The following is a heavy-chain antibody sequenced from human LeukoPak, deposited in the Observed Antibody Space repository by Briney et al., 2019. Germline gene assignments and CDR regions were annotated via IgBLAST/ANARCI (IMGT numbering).Heavy chain of an antibody. CDR1: GGSISSGGYY. CDR3: ARDLLANNWFDP. Sequence: SETLSLTCTVSGGSISSGGYYWSWIRQHPGKGLEWIGYIHYSGSTYYNPSLKSRVTISVDTSKNQFSLKLSSVTAADTAVYYCARDLLANNWFDPWGQGTLVTVSS. J-gene: IGHJ5*02. CDR2: IHYSGST. V-gene: IGHV4-31*03. D-gene: IGHD3-3*02.